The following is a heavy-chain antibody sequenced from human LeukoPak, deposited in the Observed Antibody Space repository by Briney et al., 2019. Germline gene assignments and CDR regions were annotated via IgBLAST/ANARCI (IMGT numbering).Heavy chain of an antibody. CDR3: ARTFDY. CDR2: ISSGSNTI. CDR1: GFAFSSSS. Sequence: GGSLRLSCAASGFAFSSSSMNWVRQAPGKGLEWVSYISSGSNTIYYADSVKGRFTISRDNAKNALYLQMNSLRAEDTAVYYCARTFDYWGQGTLVTVSS. V-gene: IGHV3-48*04. J-gene: IGHJ4*02.